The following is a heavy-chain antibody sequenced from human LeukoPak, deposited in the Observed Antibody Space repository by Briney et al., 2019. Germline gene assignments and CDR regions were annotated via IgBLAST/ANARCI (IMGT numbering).Heavy chain of an antibody. V-gene: IGHV4-38-2*02. CDR1: GYSISNGYY. CDR2: IYRSGST. CDR3: ARLGGSSWYYYYYYMDV. D-gene: IGHD6-13*01. Sequence: SETLSLTCTVSGYSISNGYYWDWIRQPPGRGLEWIGNIYRSGSTSYNPSLKSRVTISVDTSKNQFSLKLSSVTAADTAVYYCARLGGSSWYYYYYYMDVWGKGTTVTVSS. J-gene: IGHJ6*03.